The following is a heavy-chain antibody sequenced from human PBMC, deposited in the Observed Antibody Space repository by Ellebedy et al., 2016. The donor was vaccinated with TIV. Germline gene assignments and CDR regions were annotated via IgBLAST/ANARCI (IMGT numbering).Heavy chain of an antibody. CDR2: IRGDARTV. Sequence: GESLKISCAASGFSFSNYPINWVRQAPGKGLEWLAHIRGDARTVSYADSVKGRFTISRDNVKNSVYLQMNSLRDEDTAVYYCARHGAAYYESSGFDYWGQGTLVTVSS. CDR3: ARHGAAYYESSGFDY. CDR1: GFSFSNYP. J-gene: IGHJ4*02. V-gene: IGHV3-48*02. D-gene: IGHD3-22*01.